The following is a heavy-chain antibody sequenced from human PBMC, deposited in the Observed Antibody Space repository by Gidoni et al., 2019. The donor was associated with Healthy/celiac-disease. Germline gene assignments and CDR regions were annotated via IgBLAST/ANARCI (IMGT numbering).Heavy chain of an antibody. D-gene: IGHD3-22*01. J-gene: IGHJ4*02. CDR3: AKDHYYDSSGYHDY. V-gene: IGHV3-23*01. CDR1: GFTFRSYA. Sequence: EVQLLESGGGLVQPGGSLSLSCAASGFTFRSYAMSWVRQAPGKGLEWVSASSGSGGSTYYADAVKGRFTISRDNSKNTLYLQMNSLRAEDTAVYYCAKDHYYDSSGYHDYWGQGTLVTVSS. CDR2: SSGSGGST.